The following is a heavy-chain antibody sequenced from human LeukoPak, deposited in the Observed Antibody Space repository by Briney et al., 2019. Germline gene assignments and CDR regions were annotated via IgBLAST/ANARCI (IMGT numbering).Heavy chain of an antibody. V-gene: IGHV4-34*01. Sequence: PSETLSLTCAVYGGSFSGYYWSWIRQPPGKGLEWIGEINHSGSTNYNPSLKSRVTISVDTSKNQFSLKLSSVTAADTAVYYCARRGIMRSGYYDYWGQGTLVSVSS. CDR1: GGSFSGYY. D-gene: IGHD3-3*01. CDR2: INHSGST. J-gene: IGHJ4*02. CDR3: ARRGIMRSGYYDY.